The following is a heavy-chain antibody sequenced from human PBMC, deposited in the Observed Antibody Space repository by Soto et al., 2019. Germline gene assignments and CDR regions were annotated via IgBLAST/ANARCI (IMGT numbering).Heavy chain of an antibody. J-gene: IGHJ4*02. V-gene: IGHV3-30*18. Sequence: GGSLRLSCAASGFTFSSYGMHWVRQAPGKGLEWVAVISYDGSNKYYADSVKGRFTISRDNSKNTLYLQMNSLRAEDTAVYYCAKDPTILRYFDWLFKIYYFDYWGQGTLVTVSS. CDR3: AKDPTILRYFDWLFKIYYFDY. CDR2: ISYDGSNK. D-gene: IGHD3-9*01. CDR1: GFTFSSYG.